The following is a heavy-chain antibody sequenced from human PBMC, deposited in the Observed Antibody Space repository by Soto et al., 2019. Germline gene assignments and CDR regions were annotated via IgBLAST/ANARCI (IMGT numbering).Heavy chain of an antibody. D-gene: IGHD2-15*01. CDR1: GFSLSNAKMG. CDR3: ARLVVVTGYWYFDL. J-gene: IGHJ2*01. V-gene: IGHV2-26*01. Sequence: QVTLKESGPVLVKPTETLTLTCTVSGFSLSNAKMGVSWIRQPPGKALEWLAHIFSNDEKSYSTSLKSSPTIAKDTSKSQVVLTMTNIDPVDTATYYCARLVVVTGYWYFDLWGRGTLVTVSS. CDR2: IFSNDEK.